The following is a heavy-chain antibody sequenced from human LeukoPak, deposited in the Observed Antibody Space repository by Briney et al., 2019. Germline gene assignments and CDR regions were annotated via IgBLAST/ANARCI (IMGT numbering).Heavy chain of an antibody. CDR3: ARDYYDSSGYPHYFDY. CDR1: GFTFSSYA. J-gene: IGHJ4*02. CDR2: ISYDGSNK. Sequence: PGGSLRLSCAASGFTFSSYAMHWVRQAPGKGLEWVAVISYDGSNKYYADSVKGRFTISRDNSKNTLYLQMNSLRAEDTAVYYCARDYYDSSGYPHYFDYWGQGTLVTVSS. V-gene: IGHV3-30-3*01. D-gene: IGHD3-22*01.